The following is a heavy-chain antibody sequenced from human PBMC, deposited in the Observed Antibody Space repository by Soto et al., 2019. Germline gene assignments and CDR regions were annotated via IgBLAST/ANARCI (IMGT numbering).Heavy chain of an antibody. CDR2: INSDGSST. CDR1: GFTFSSYW. J-gene: IGHJ6*02. V-gene: IGHV3-74*01. CDR3: ARARYGSLVADYYYYGMDV. D-gene: IGHD2-2*01. Sequence: PGGSLRLSCAASGFTFSSYWMHWVRQAPGKGLVWVSRINSDGSSTSYADSVKGRFTISRDNAKNTLYLQMNSLRAEDTAVYYCARARYGSLVADYYYYGMDVWGQGTTVTVSS.